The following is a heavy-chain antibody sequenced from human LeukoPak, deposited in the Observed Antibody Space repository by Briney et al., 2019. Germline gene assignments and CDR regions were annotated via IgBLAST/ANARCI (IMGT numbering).Heavy chain of an antibody. CDR3: ARRLPSYHYSMDV. CDR2: IYHSGST. D-gene: IGHD2-15*01. V-gene: IGHV4-38-2*02. J-gene: IGHJ6*03. Sequence: SETLSLTCTVSGYSISSGYFWGWIRQPPGKGLEWIGSIYHSGSTYYNPSLKSRFTISLDTSKNQFSLKLSSVTAADTAVYYCARRLPSYHYSMDVWGKGTTVTVSS. CDR1: GYSISSGYF.